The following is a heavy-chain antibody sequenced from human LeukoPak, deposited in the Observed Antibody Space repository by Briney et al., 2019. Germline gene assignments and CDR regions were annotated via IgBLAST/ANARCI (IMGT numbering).Heavy chain of an antibody. V-gene: IGHV4-30-4*08. CDR2: IYYGGST. CDR1: GGSISSGDYY. D-gene: IGHD2-15*01. Sequence: SQTLSLTCTVSGGSISSGDYYWSWIRQPPGKGLEWIGYIYYGGSTYYNPSLKSRVTISVDTSKNQFSLKLSSVTAADTAVYYCARDNGMVVDFDYWGQGTLVTVSS. J-gene: IGHJ4*02. CDR3: ARDNGMVVDFDY.